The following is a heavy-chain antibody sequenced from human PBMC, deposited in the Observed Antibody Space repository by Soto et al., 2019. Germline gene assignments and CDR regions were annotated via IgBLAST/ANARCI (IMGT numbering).Heavy chain of an antibody. CDR1: GVSLTRGNW. Sequence: ETLSLTCAVSGVSLTRGNWWTLFRHCPQSGLEYIGEIFHDGTANYYPSFERRVAMSVDTSRNQFSLKLTSVTAADTAVYFCARLVYDTRLNYMYFDFWGPGTLVTVSS. J-gene: IGHJ4*02. CDR2: IFHDGTA. CDR3: ARLVYDTRLNYMYFDF. D-gene: IGHD3-10*01. V-gene: IGHV4-4*01.